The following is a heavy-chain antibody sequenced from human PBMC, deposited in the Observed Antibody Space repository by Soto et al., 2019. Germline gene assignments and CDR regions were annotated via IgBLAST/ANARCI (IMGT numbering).Heavy chain of an antibody. D-gene: IGHD3-10*01. Sequence: EVQLVESGGGLVQPGRSLRLSCAASGFTFSNYAMHWVRQAPGKGLEWVSLITWNSGSLSYADSVKGRFTISRDNAKNSLYLAMNSLRPEDTALYYCANSFGSGSYPFDSWGQGTRVNVSS. J-gene: IGHJ4*02. CDR1: GFTFSNYA. CDR2: ITWNSGSL. V-gene: IGHV3-9*01. CDR3: ANSFGSGSYPFDS.